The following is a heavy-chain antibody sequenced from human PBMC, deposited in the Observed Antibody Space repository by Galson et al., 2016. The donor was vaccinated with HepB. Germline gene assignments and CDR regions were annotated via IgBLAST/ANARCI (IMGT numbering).Heavy chain of an antibody. D-gene: IGHD6-19*01. V-gene: IGHV1-69*13. Sequence: SVKVSCKASRGTFSSYVISWIRQAPGQGLEWMGAIIPISATANYAQKFQGRITITADESTTTAYMELNSLRSEDTAMYFCASGGSDWYRWTYWGQGTLVTVSS. CDR2: IIPISATA. J-gene: IGHJ4*02. CDR1: RGTFSSYV. CDR3: ASGGSDWYRWTY.